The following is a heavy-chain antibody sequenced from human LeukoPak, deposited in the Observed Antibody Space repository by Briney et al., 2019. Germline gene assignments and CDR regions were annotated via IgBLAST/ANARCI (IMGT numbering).Heavy chain of an antibody. CDR2: VNRDGSET. Sequence: GGSLRLSCAASGFALSSHWMTWVRQVPGRGPEWVANVNRDGSETYYLDSVKGRFTISKDNAKNSLYLQMNSLRAEDTAVYYCASSSGPSHWFDPWGQGTLVTVSS. J-gene: IGHJ5*02. CDR3: ASSSGPSHWFDP. V-gene: IGHV3-7*03. D-gene: IGHD2-15*01. CDR1: GFALSSHW.